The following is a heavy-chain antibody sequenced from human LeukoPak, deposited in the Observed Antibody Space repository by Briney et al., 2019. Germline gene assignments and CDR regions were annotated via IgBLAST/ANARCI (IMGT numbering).Heavy chain of an antibody. Sequence: PSETLSLTCTVSGGSISSYYWSWIRQPAGKGLEWIGRIYTSGSTNYNPSLKSRVTMSVDTSKNQFSLKLSSVTAADTAVYYCARDTAWATTNWFDPWGQGTLVTVSS. CDR3: ARDTAWATTNWFDP. D-gene: IGHD1-26*01. CDR2: IYTSGST. CDR1: GGSISSYY. J-gene: IGHJ5*02. V-gene: IGHV4-4*07.